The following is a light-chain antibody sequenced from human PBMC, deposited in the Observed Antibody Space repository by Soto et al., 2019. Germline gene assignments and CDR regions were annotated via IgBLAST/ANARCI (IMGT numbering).Light chain of an antibody. CDR1: QSVSSN. CDR2: DAS. Sequence: EIVMTQSPATLSVSPGERAALSCRASQSVSSNFAWYRQKPGQAPRLLIYDASTRATGFPARFSGSGSGTDFTLTISSLQSEDFAVYYCQQYNNWPYTFGQGTKLEIK. V-gene: IGKV3-15*01. CDR3: QQYNNWPYT. J-gene: IGKJ2*01.